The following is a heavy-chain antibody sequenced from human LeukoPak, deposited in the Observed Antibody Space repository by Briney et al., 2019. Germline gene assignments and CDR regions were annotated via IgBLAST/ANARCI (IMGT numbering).Heavy chain of an antibody. CDR3: ARRKSEGAFDI. CDR1: GFTVSDNY. Sequence: PGGSLRLSCAASGFTVSDNYMTWVRQAPGKGLEWVSVIYSGGTTDYADSVKGRFTISRYNSRNTLYLQMNSLRAEDTAVYYCARRKSEGAFDIWGQGTMVTVSS. CDR2: IYSGGTT. V-gene: IGHV3-53*01. J-gene: IGHJ3*02. D-gene: IGHD1-14*01.